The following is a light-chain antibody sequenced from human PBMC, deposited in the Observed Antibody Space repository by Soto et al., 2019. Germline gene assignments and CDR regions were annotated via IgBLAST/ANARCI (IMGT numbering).Light chain of an antibody. V-gene: IGLV2-14*01. Sequence: QSVLTQPASVSVSPGQSITISCTGTSSDVGGYDFVSWYQQRPGKAPKLIIYDVSNRPSGVSNRFSGSKSGNTASLTISGLQAEDEADYYCTSYTRSDIGVFGGGTKLTVL. CDR2: DVS. J-gene: IGLJ3*02. CDR3: TSYTRSDIGV. CDR1: SSDVGGYDF.